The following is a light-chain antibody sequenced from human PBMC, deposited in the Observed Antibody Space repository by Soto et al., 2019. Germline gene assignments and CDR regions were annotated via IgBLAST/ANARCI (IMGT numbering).Light chain of an antibody. V-gene: IGLV2-8*01. Sequence: QSALTQPPSASGSPGQSVTISCTGTSSDVGGYNYVSWYQQHPGKAPKLMIYEVSKRPSGVPDRFSGSKSGNTASLTVSGLQAEDEADYYCSSYAGSNNLVFGTGTKLTDL. CDR1: SSDVGGYNY. J-gene: IGLJ1*01. CDR3: SSYAGSNNLV. CDR2: EVS.